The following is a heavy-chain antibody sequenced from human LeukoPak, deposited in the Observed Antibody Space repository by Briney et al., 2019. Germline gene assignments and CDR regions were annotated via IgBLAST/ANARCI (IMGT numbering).Heavy chain of an antibody. D-gene: IGHD2-15*01. CDR3: ARDLVVAANYYFDY. V-gene: IGHV3-21*01. J-gene: IGHJ4*02. CDR2: ISGGSRYI. Sequence: GGSLRLSCAASRFTFSTYSMNWVRQAPGKGLEWVSSISGGSRYIYYADSLKGRFTISRDNAKNSLYLQMNSLRAEDTAVYYCARDLVVAANYYFDYWGQGTLVTVSS. CDR1: RFTFSTYS.